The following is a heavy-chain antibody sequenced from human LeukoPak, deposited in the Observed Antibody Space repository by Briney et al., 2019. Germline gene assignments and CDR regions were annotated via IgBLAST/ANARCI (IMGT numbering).Heavy chain of an antibody. CDR1: GFTFSSYS. CDR3: ARDDYYDSSGYLKGSRHMDV. J-gene: IGHJ6*03. D-gene: IGHD3-22*01. Sequence: PGGSLRLSCAASGFTFSSYSMNWVRQAPGKGLEWVSSISSSSSYIYYADSVKGRFTISRDNAKNSLYLQMNSLRAEDTAVYYCARDDYYDSSGYLKGSRHMDVWGKGTTVTVSS. CDR2: ISSSSSYI. V-gene: IGHV3-21*01.